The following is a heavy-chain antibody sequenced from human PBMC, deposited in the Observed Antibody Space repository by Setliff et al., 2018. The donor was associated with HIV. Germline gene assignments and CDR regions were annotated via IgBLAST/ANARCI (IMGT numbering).Heavy chain of an antibody. CDR1: GGSISSGSYY. V-gene: IGHV4-61*10. Sequence: NPSETLSLTCTVSGGSISSGSYYWSWIRQPAGKGLEWIGYIHYSGSTYYNPSLKSRVTISVDTSKNQFSLKLSSVTAADTAVYYCAGCITGTTHWFDPWGQGTLVTVSS. CDR3: AGCITGTTHWFDP. D-gene: IGHD1-20*01. J-gene: IGHJ5*02. CDR2: IHYSGST.